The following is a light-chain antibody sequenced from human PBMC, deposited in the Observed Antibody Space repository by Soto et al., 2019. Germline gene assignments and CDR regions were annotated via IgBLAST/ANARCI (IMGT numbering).Light chain of an antibody. Sequence: EIVMTQSPATLSVSPGERATLSCRASQSVSSNLAWYQQKPGQAPRLLIYDASNRATGIPARFGGSGSGTDFTLTISSLEPEDFAIYYCQQYHNWPVTFGGGTKVDI. CDR2: DAS. CDR3: QQYHNWPVT. J-gene: IGKJ4*01. CDR1: QSVSSN. V-gene: IGKV3D-15*01.